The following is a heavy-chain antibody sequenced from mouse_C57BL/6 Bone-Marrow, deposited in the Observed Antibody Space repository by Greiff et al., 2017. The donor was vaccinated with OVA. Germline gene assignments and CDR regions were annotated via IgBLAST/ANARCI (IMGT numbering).Heavy chain of an antibody. Sequence: EVQLQQSGAELVRPGASVKLSCTASGFNIKDDYMHWVKQRPEQGLEWIGWIDPENGDTEYASKFQGKATITADTSSNTAYLQLSSLTSEDTAVYYCTLDSSGYVGAMDYWGQGTSVTVSS. CDR2: IDPENGDT. V-gene: IGHV14-4*01. CDR1: GFNIKDDY. J-gene: IGHJ4*01. CDR3: TLDSSGYVGAMDY. D-gene: IGHD3-2*02.